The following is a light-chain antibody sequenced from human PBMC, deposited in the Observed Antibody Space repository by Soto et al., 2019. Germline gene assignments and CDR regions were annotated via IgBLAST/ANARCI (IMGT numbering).Light chain of an antibody. J-gene: IGKJ4*01. CDR1: QSVSGS. Sequence: VLTLSPAVLSLTQGEKATVSCRASQSVSGSLGWYQQKPGQAPRLIIYDASVRATGIPARFSGSGSGTDFTLTISSLEPEDSAVYYSPQRSTWPSISFGGGTKVDIK. CDR2: DAS. V-gene: IGKV3-11*01. CDR3: PQRSTWPSIS.